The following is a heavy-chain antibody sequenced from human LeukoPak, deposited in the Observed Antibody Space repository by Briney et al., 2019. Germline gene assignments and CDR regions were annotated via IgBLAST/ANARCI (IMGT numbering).Heavy chain of an antibody. Sequence: GASVKVSCKASGYTFNNFGISWVRQAPGQGLEWMGWTSAYNGNTNYAQKLQGRVTMTTDTSTSTAYMDLRSLRSDDTAVYYCARTDFWSGYIDYWGQGTLVTVSS. CDR1: GYTFNNFG. J-gene: IGHJ4*02. V-gene: IGHV1-18*01. CDR3: ARTDFWSGYIDY. D-gene: IGHD3-3*01. CDR2: TSAYNGNT.